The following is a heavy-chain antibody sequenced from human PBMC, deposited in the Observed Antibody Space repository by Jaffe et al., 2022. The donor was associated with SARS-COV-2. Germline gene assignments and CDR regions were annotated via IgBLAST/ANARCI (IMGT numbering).Heavy chain of an antibody. J-gene: IGHJ6*02. CDR2: IYPGDSDA. CDR3: ARLDSSSWDYYHGMDV. CDR1: GYSFRTYW. D-gene: IGHD6-13*01. V-gene: IGHV5-51*01. Sequence: EVQLVQSGAAVKKPGESLMISCKGSGYSFRTYWIAWVRQMPGKGLEWMGFIYPGDSDARYSPSFQGQVTMSADKSISTAYLQWSSLKASDTAMYYCARLDSSSWDYYHGMDVWGQGTTVIVSS.